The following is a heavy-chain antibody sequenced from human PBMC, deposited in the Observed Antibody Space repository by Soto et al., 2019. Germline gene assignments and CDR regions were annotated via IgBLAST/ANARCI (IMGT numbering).Heavy chain of an antibody. CDR3: ASRHSSPYFDY. Sequence: PSETLSLTCAVSGGSISSGGYSWSWIRQPPGKGLEWIGNIYYSGSTYYNPSLKSRVTISVDTSKNQFSLKLSSVTAADTAVYYCASRHSSPYFDYWGQGTLVTVSS. J-gene: IGHJ4*02. D-gene: IGHD6-13*01. V-gene: IGHV4-30-2*05. CDR2: IYYSGST. CDR1: GGSISSGGYS.